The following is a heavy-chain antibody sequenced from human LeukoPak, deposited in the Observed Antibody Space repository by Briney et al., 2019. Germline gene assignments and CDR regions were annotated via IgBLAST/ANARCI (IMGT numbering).Heavy chain of an antibody. D-gene: IGHD6-6*01. Sequence: AGGSLRLSCAASGSTFSSYGMSWVRQAPGKGLEWVSAISGRGGSTYYADSVKGRFTISRDNSKNTLYLQMNSLRAEDTAVYYCAKELPLIAALVGPAFDIWGQGTMVTVSS. CDR3: AKELPLIAALVGPAFDI. V-gene: IGHV3-23*01. CDR2: ISGRGGST. CDR1: GSTFSSYG. J-gene: IGHJ3*02.